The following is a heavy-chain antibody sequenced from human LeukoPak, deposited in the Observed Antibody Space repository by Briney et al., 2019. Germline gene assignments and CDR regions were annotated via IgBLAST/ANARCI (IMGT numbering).Heavy chain of an antibody. J-gene: IGHJ5*02. D-gene: IGHD6-13*01. CDR2: MNPNSGNT. V-gene: IGHV1-8*01. CDR1: GYTFTSYD. Sequence: ASVKVSCKASGYTFTSYDINWVRQATGQGLEWIGWMNPNSGNTGYAQKFQGRVTMTRTTSISTAYMELSRLRSEATAVYYCARVSSSWYSWFDPWGQGTLVAVSS. CDR3: ARVSSSWYSWFDP.